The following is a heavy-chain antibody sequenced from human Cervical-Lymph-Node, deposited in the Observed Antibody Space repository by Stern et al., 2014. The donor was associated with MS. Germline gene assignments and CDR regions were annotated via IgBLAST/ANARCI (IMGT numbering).Heavy chain of an antibody. CDR1: GFTFSNYY. J-gene: IGHJ6*02. V-gene: IGHV1-2*01. Sequence: VQLVESGAEVKKPGASVQVSCKPSGFTFSNYYVHWLRQAPGQRPEWIGRISPKNGDTNSSPKFQGRVTRSRDSPVGFCLLERTRLRLDDTDIYYCAENMDVWGRGTAVTVSS. CDR2: ISPKNGDT. CDR3: AENMDV.